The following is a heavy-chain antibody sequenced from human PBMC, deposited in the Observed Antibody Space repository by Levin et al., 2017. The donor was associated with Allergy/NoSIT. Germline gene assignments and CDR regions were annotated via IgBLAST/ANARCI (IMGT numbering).Heavy chain of an antibody. D-gene: IGHD3-3*02. CDR2: IRSKAKNYAT. J-gene: IGHJ4*02. CDR3: TRRDDSIVADFDY. CDR1: GFTSSGSA. V-gene: IGHV3-73*01. Sequence: LSLTCAASGFTSSGSAMHWVRQASGKGLEWIGRIRSKAKNYATEYAASVKGRFAISRDDSKNTAYLQMNSLKTEDTAVYYCTRRDDSIVADFDYWGQGTLVTVSS.